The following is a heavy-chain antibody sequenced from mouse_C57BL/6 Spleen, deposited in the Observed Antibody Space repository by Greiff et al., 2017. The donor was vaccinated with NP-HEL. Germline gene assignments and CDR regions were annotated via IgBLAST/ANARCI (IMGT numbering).Heavy chain of an antibody. Sequence: VQLQQSGAELVRPGTSVKVSCKASGYAFTNYLIEWVKQRPGQGLEWIGVINPGSGGTNYNEKFKGKATLTADKSSSTAYMQLSSLTSEDSAVYFCARGINTVVAPMGYWGQGTSVTVSS. CDR3: ARGINTVVAPMGY. CDR1: GYAFTNYL. CDR2: INPGSGGT. D-gene: IGHD1-1*01. J-gene: IGHJ4*01. V-gene: IGHV1-54*01.